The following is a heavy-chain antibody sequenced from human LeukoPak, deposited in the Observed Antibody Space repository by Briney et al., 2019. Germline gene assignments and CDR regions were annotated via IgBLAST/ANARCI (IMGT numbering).Heavy chain of an antibody. CDR2: VSYDGSSK. V-gene: IGHV3-30*18. J-gene: IGHJ4*02. D-gene: IGHD4-23*01. CDR3: AKVRSGDYGGDFYR. CDR1: GFNFNSYG. Sequence: SGGSLRLSCAASGFNFNSYGMHWVRQAPGKGLEWVAVVSYDGSSKYYADSVKGRFTISRDNSKKTLHLQMSSLRVEDTAVYYCAKVRSGDYGGDFYRWGQGTLVTVSS.